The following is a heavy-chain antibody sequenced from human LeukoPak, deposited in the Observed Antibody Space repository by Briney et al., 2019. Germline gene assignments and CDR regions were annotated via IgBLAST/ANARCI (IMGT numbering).Heavy chain of an antibody. CDR1: GYTFTSYY. V-gene: IGHV1-46*01. CDR2: INPSGVST. D-gene: IGHD3-22*01. Sequence: ASVKVSCKASGYTFTSYYMHWVRQAPGQGLEWMGIINPSGVSTSYAQKFQGRVTMTRDTSTSTVYMELSSLRSEDTAVYYCARAFSPHYDSSGLGAIDIWGQGTMVTVSS. J-gene: IGHJ3*02. CDR3: ARAFSPHYDSSGLGAIDI.